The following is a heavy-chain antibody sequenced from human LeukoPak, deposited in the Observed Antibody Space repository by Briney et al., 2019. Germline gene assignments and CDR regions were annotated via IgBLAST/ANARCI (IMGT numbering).Heavy chain of an antibody. CDR1: GFTFSSYS. CDR2: ISSSSSYI. D-gene: IGHD3-3*01. Sequence: GGSLRLSCAASGFTFSSYSMNWVRQAPGKGLEWVSSISSSSSYIYYADSVKGRFTISRDNAKNSLYLQMNSPRAEDTAVYYCASNYYDFWSGNWFDPWGQGTLVTVSS. CDR3: ASNYYDFWSGNWFDP. V-gene: IGHV3-21*01. J-gene: IGHJ5*02.